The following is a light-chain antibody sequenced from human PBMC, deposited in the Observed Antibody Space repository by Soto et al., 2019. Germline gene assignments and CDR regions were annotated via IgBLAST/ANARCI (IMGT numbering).Light chain of an antibody. V-gene: IGKV3-20*01. CDR2: GAS. CDR1: QSFTSTS. J-gene: IGKJ1*01. Sequence: EIVLTQSPGTLSLSPGERATLSCRASQSFTSTSLAWYQQKPGQAPRLLISGASRRAAGIPDRFSGSGSGTDSTLTISRLESEDIAVYYCQQYDSSPRTFGLGTKVDIK. CDR3: QQYDSSPRT.